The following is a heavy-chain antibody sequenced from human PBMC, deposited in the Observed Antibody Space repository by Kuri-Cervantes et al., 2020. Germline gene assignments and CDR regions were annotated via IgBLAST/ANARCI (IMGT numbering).Heavy chain of an antibody. D-gene: IGHD6-6*01. CDR1: GFTFSTYG. CDR2: YTGNNK. J-gene: IGHJ4*02. Sequence: GESLKISCAASGFTFSTYGMHWVRQAPGKGLEWVAYTGNNKYSADSVKGRFTISRDNSKNTLYLQMNSLRADDTAVYFCARGGGAARPGFDYWGQGTLVTVSS. V-gene: IGHV3-33*01. CDR3: ARGGGAARPGFDY.